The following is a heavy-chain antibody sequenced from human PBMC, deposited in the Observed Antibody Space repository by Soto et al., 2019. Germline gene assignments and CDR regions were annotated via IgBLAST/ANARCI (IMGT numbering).Heavy chain of an antibody. V-gene: IGHV4-34*01. J-gene: IGHJ5*02. Sequence: SSPLSVTCAVYGGSFSGYYWSWHRQPPGKGLEWIGEINHSVNTNDNTSLKGRVTISVDTSKNQFSLKLSSVTASYTAVYYCARGRYYYDSSGYWLKVRWFDPWGQGTLVTVSS. D-gene: IGHD3-22*01. CDR2: INHSVNT. CDR1: GGSFSGYY. CDR3: ARGRYYYDSSGYWLKVRWFDP.